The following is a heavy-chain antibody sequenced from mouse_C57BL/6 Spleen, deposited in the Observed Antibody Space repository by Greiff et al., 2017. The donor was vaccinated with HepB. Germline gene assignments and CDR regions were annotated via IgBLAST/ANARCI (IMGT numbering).Heavy chain of an antibody. D-gene: IGHD2-4*01. CDR3: ARDYETFDY. V-gene: IGHV1-64*01. CDR2: IHPNSGST. Sequence: QVQLKQSGAELVKPGASVKLSCKASGYTFTSYWMHWVKQRPGQGLEWIGMIHPNSGSTNYNEKFKSKATLTVDKSSSTAYMQLSGLTSEDSAVYYCARDYETFDYWGQGTTLTVSS. CDR1: GYTFTSYW. J-gene: IGHJ2*01.